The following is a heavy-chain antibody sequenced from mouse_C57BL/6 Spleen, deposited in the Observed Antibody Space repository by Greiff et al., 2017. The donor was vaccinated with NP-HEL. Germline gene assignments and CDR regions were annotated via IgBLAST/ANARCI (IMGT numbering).Heavy chain of an antibody. CDR2: ISDGGSYT. V-gene: IGHV5-4*01. CDR3: ARDRDYAGFDV. Sequence: EVKVEESGGGLVKPGGSLKLSCAASGFTFSSYAMSWVRQTPEKRLEWVATISDGGSYTYYPDNVKGRFTISRDNAKNNLYLQMSHLKSEDTAMYYCARDRDYAGFDVWGTGTTVTVSS. J-gene: IGHJ1*03. D-gene: IGHD2-4*01. CDR1: GFTFSSYA.